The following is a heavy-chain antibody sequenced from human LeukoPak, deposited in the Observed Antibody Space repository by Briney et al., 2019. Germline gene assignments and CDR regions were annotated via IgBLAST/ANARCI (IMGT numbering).Heavy chain of an antibody. Sequence: EASVKVSCKASGYTFTGYYIHWVRQAPGQGLEWMGWINPDSGGTNYAQKFQGRVTMTRDTSIRTAYMELSRLRSEDMAVYYCARESGSSSGDFDYWGQGTLVTVSS. D-gene: IGHD6-13*01. CDR1: GYTFTGYY. CDR3: ARESGSSSGDFDY. CDR2: INPDSGGT. V-gene: IGHV1-2*02. J-gene: IGHJ4*02.